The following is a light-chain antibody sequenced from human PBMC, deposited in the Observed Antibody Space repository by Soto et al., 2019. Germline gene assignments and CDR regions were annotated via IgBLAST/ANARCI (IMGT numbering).Light chain of an antibody. Sequence: QSALTQPASVSGPPGQSITVSCIGTSSDIGRYNYVSWYQQHPGRAPKLIIRDVSSRPSGVPTRFSGSKSGNSASLTISGLQVEDEAYYFCSSYASSNAQLFGGGTKLTVL. CDR3: SSYASSNAQL. CDR1: SSDIGRYNY. V-gene: IGLV2-14*03. J-gene: IGLJ2*01. CDR2: DVS.